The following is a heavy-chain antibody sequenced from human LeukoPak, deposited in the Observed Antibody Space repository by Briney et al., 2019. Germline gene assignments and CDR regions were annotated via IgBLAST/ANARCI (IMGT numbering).Heavy chain of an antibody. Sequence: GSLRLSCAASGFTFSNYAFHWIRQPPGKGLEWIGSIYYSGSTYYNPSLKSRVTISVDTSKNQFSLKLNSVTATDTAVYYCARHYGPWGQGTLVTVSS. CDR3: ARHYGP. CDR2: IYYSGST. V-gene: IGHV4-39*01. D-gene: IGHD3-10*01. CDR1: GFTFSNYAFH. J-gene: IGHJ4*02.